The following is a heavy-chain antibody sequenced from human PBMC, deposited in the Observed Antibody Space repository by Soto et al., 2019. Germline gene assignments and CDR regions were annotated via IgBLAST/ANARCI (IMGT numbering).Heavy chain of an antibody. D-gene: IGHD3-10*01. CDR3: ASFYDSRSGAAFHI. J-gene: IGHJ3*02. CDR1: DGSRNRYC. Sequence: SETLSLTCTVSDGSRNRYCWSCIPQPAVKRLEWIGRINTSGNTNCNPALKSRVTMSVDTSKNQFSLKLSSVTAADTAVYYCASFYDSRSGAAFHICGQGTMVTVS. V-gene: IGHV4-4*07. CDR2: INTSGNT.